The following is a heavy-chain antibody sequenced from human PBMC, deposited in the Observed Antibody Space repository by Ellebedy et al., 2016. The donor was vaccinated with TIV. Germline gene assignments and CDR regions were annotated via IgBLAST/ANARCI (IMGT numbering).Heavy chain of an antibody. D-gene: IGHD6-13*01. CDR2: IKQDGSEE. J-gene: IGHJ6*02. V-gene: IGHV3-7*01. Sequence: GESLKISCAASGFTFGSYWMNWVRQAPGKGLEWVANIKQDGSEEYYVDSVKGRFTISRDNAKNSLYLQMNSLRAEDTAVYYCARDGLAAVGTYYYYYYGMDVWGQGTTVTVSS. CDR3: ARDGLAAVGTYYYYYYGMDV. CDR1: GFTFGSYW.